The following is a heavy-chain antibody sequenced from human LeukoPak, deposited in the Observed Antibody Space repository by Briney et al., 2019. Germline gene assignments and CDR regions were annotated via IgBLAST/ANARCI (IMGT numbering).Heavy chain of an antibody. D-gene: IGHD6-25*01. V-gene: IGHV3-48*04. CDR1: GFTLITYS. J-gene: IGHJ2*01. CDR3: ARDPARYFDL. Sequence: GGSLRLSCAASGFTLITYSMSWIRQAPGKGLEWVSYISSSGSTIYYADSVKGRFTISRDNAKNSLYLQMNSLRAEDTAVYYCARDPARYFDLWGRGTLVTVSS. CDR2: ISSSGSTI.